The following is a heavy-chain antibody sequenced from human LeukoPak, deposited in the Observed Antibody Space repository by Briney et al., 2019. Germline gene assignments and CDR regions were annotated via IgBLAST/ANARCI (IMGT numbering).Heavy chain of an antibody. CDR3: ARGPTTVPYYFDY. V-gene: IGHV4-31*03. Sequence: SETLSLTCSVSGGSISSGGYYWSWIRQHPGKGLEWIGYIDYSGSTYYNPSLKSRVTLSVDTSKNQFSLKLSSVTAADTAVYYCARGPTTVPYYFDYWGQGTLVTVSS. D-gene: IGHD4-17*01. CDR1: GGSISSGGYY. CDR2: IDYSGST. J-gene: IGHJ4*02.